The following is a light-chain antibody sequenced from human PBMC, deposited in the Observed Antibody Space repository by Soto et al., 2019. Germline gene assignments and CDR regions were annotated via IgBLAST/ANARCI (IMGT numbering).Light chain of an antibody. CDR3: QQRSNWLIT. Sequence: EIVLTQSPGTLSLSPGERATLSCRASQSVSSTYLIWYQQKPGQAPRLLIYGASNRATGIPDRFSGSGSGTDFTLTISSLEPEDFAVYYCQQRSNWLITFGQGTRLEIK. V-gene: IGKV3D-20*02. CDR1: QSVSSTY. CDR2: GAS. J-gene: IGKJ5*01.